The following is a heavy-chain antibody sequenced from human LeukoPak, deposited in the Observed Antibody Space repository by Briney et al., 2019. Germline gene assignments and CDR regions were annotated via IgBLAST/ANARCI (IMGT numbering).Heavy chain of an antibody. CDR2: INPNSGGT. Sequence: ASVKVSCKASGYTFTGYYMHWVRQAPGQGLEWMGWINPNSGGTNYAQKFQGRVTTTRDTSISTAYMELSRLRSDDTAVYYCARDDYDYVWGRYGMDVWGQGTTVTVSS. J-gene: IGHJ6*02. CDR1: GYTFTGYY. V-gene: IGHV1-2*02. CDR3: ARDDYDYVWGRYGMDV. D-gene: IGHD3-16*01.